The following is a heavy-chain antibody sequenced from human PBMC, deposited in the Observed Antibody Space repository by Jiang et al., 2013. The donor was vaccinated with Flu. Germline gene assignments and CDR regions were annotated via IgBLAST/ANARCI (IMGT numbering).Heavy chain of an antibody. J-gene: IGHJ2*01. CDR3: ARGDYGVPYWYFDL. Sequence: SSVKVSCKASGGTFSSYAISWVRQAPGQGLEWMGGIIPIFGTANYAQKFQGRVTITADESTSTAYMELSSLRSEDTAVYYCARGDYGVPYWYFDLWGRGTLVTVSS. CDR2: IIPIFGTA. D-gene: IGHD4-17*01. V-gene: IGHV1-69*01. CDR1: GGTFSSYA.